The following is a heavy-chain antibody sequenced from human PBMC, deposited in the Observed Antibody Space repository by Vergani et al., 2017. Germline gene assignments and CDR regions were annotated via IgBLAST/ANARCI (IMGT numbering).Heavy chain of an antibody. V-gene: IGHV3-9*01. CDR3: AKDRNYDILTGYSGGNAFDI. CDR2: ISWNSGSI. Sequence: EVQLVESGGGLVHPGRSLRLSCAASGFTFDDYAMHWVRQAPGKGLEWVSGISWNSGSIGYADSVKGRFTISRDNAKNSLYLQMNSLRAEDTALYYCAKDRNYDILTGYSGGNAFDIWGQGTMVTVSS. J-gene: IGHJ3*02. CDR1: GFTFDDYA. D-gene: IGHD3-9*01.